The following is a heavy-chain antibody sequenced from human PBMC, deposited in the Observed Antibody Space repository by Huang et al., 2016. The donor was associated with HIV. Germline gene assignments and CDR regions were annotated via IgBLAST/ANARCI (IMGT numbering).Heavy chain of an antibody. V-gene: IGHV3-30*18. J-gene: IGHJ6*02. CDR2: ISYDGSNK. Sequence: QVQLVESGGGVVKPGRSLRLSCAASGFTFSRYGMHWVGQAPGKGVEWVAGISYDGSNKYYADSVKGRFTICRDNSKNTLYLQMNSLRAEDTAVYYCAKLIMITFGGVIVPDYYGMDVWGQGTTVTVSS. D-gene: IGHD3-16*02. CDR1: GFTFSRYG. CDR3: AKLIMITFGGVIVPDYYGMDV.